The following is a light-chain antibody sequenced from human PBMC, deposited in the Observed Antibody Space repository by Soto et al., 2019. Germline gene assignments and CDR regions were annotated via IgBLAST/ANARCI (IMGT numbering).Light chain of an antibody. CDR2: DVS. CDR3: GSYAGS. Sequence: QSVLTQPRSVSGSPGQSVTISCTGTSSDVGGYNYVSWYQQHPGKAPKLMIYDVSKRPSGVPDRFSGSKSGNTASLTISGLQAEDEADYYCGSYAGSFGGGTKLTVL. V-gene: IGLV2-11*01. CDR1: SSDVGGYNY. J-gene: IGLJ2*01.